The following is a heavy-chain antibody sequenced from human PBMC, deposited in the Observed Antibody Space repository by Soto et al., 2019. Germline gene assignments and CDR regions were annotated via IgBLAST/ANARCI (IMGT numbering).Heavy chain of an antibody. D-gene: IGHD6-6*01. CDR2: ISYDGSNK. J-gene: IGHJ2*01. CDR3: ARGGSSSLYWYFDL. CDR1: GFTFSSYA. Sequence: GGSLRLSCAASGFTFSSYAMHWVRQAPGKGLEWVAVISYDGSNKYYADSVKGRFTISRDNSKNTLYLQMNSLRAEDTAVYYCARGGSSSLYWYFDLWGRGTLVTVSS. V-gene: IGHV3-30*04.